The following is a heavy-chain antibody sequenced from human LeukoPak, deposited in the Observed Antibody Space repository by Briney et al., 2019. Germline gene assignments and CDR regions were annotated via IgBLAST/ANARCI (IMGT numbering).Heavy chain of an antibody. Sequence: GESLKISCKGSGYSFNTYWIGWVRQMPGKGLDWIGIIYPGDSEARYSPSLEGQVPMSGAKPITTAYLQWGRLEPSERAIFYCARIVEMATRRGYFDSWGQGTLVTVSS. CDR3: ARIVEMATRRGYFDS. D-gene: IGHD5-24*01. V-gene: IGHV5-51*04. CDR1: GYSFNTYW. CDR2: IYPGDSEA. J-gene: IGHJ4*02.